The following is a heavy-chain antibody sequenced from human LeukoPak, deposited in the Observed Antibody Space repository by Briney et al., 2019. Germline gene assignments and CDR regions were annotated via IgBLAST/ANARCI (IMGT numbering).Heavy chain of an antibody. CDR3: AREVSDCSGGSCDWFDP. CDR2: IIPIFSTA. CDR1: GGTFSSYA. Sequence: SVKVSCKASGGTFSSYAISWVRQAPGQGLEWMGGIIPIFSTANYAQKFQGRVTITTDESTSTAYMELSSLRSEDTAVYYCAREVSDCSGGSCDWFDPWGQGTLVTVSS. V-gene: IGHV1-69*05. D-gene: IGHD2-15*01. J-gene: IGHJ5*02.